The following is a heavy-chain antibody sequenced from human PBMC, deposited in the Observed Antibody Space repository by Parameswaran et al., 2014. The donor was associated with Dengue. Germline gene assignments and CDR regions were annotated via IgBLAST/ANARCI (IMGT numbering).Heavy chain of an antibody. J-gene: IGHJ4*02. Sequence: KWIRQPQEGLEWVSSISSSSSYIYYADSVKGRFTISRDNAKNSLYLQMNSLRAEDTAVYYCARDPYCSGGSCSDYWGQGTLVTVSS. D-gene: IGHD2-15*01. CDR2: ISSSSSYI. CDR3: ARDPYCSGGSCSDY. V-gene: IGHV3-21*01.